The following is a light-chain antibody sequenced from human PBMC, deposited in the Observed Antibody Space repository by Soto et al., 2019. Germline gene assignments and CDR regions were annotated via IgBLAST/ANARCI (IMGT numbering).Light chain of an antibody. V-gene: IGLV1-40*01. CDR1: NSNLGAGYD. J-gene: IGLJ2*01. CDR3: QSYDNSLSVHVV. CDR2: GNR. Sequence: QSVLTQPPSVSGAPGQRVTISCTGNNSNLGAGYDVHWYQQLPGAAPKLVIFGNRNRPSGVPERFSGSKSGTSASLAITGLQAQDEADYYCQSYDNSLSVHVVFGGGTKLTVL.